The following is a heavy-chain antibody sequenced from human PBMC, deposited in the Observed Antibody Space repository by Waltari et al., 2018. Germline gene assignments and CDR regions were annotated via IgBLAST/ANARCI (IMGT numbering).Heavy chain of an antibody. D-gene: IGHD1-20*01. CDR1: GYTFSSYA. J-gene: IGHJ4*02. CDR3: ARELYRIAEQLTFDC. V-gene: IGHV1-3*01. Sequence: QVQLVQSGAEVKKPGASVKVSCKASGYTFSSYAVHWVLQAPGQRLEWMGWINAGTGNTKKSQTLQGRVTITRDTSACTAYMELYSLRSEDTAVYYCARELYRIAEQLTFDCWGQGTLVTVSS. CDR2: INAGTGNT.